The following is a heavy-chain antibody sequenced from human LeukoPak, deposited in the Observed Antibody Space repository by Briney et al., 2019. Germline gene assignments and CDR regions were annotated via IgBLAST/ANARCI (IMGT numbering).Heavy chain of an antibody. CDR2: IGSSSSTI. J-gene: IGHJ3*02. V-gene: IGHV3-48*01. D-gene: IGHD3-22*01. Sequence: GGSLRLSCTASGHIFSRYTMNWPRHATGKGLEWVSYIGSSSSTIYYADSVKGRFTISRDNDKNSLYLQMSSLRAEDTAVYYCVRDHHRRLYDSQARDTFDIWGQGTMVTVSS. CDR3: VRDHHRRLYDSQARDTFDI. CDR1: GHIFSRYT.